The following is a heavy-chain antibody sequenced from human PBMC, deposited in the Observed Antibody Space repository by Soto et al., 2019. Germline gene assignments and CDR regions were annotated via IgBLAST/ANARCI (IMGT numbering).Heavy chain of an antibody. CDR2: IIPIFGTA. V-gene: IGHV1-69*13. Sequence: SVKVSCKASGYTFISYGISWVRQAPGQGLEWMGGIIPIFGTANYAQKFQGRVTITADESTSTAYMELSSLRSEDTAVYYCARQSQAAPGAFDIWGQGTMVTVSS. CDR3: ARQSQAAPGAFDI. CDR1: GYTFISYG. D-gene: IGHD6-13*01. J-gene: IGHJ3*02.